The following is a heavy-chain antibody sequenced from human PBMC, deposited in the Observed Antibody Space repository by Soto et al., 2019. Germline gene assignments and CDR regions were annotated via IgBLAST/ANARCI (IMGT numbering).Heavy chain of an antibody. D-gene: IGHD3-9*01. Sequence: EVQLLESGGGLVQPGGSLRLSCAASGFEFSSSAMTWVRQVPGKGLEWLSIMRHDDDNRYYADSVKGRFTIARDNSKNMLYLQMNSMRVDDTAVYYCARVISPFDWPWFDPWGQGTLVTVSS. CDR1: GFEFSSSA. V-gene: IGHV3-23*01. CDR3: ARVISPFDWPWFDP. J-gene: IGHJ5*02. CDR2: MRHDDDNR.